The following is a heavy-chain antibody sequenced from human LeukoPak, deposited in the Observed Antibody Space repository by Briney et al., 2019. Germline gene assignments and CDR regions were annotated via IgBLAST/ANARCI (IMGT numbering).Heavy chain of an antibody. CDR1: GGSISPYY. D-gene: IGHD5-24*01. V-gene: IGHV4-59*01. CDR2: FYYTGST. J-gene: IGHJ4*02. CDR3: ARAEMATPFDY. Sequence: SETLSLTCTVSGGSISPYYWSWIRQPPGKGLEWIGYFYYTGSTDYNPSLKSRVTISGDTSKNQFSLKLSSVTAADTAVYYCARAEMATPFDYWGQGTLVTVSS.